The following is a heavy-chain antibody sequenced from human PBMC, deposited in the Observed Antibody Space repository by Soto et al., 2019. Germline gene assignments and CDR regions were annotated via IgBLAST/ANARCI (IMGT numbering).Heavy chain of an antibody. CDR1: GFTFSSYW. Sequence: PGGSLRLSCAASGFTFSSYWLHWVRQAPGKGLVWVSGINTDGGSTDYADSMKGRFIISRDNAKNTLYLQMNSLRAEDTAVYYCARPRYDSTGTPFDHWGLGTLVTVSS. D-gene: IGHD3-22*01. V-gene: IGHV3-74*01. CDR3: ARPRYDSTGTPFDH. J-gene: IGHJ4*02. CDR2: INTDGGST.